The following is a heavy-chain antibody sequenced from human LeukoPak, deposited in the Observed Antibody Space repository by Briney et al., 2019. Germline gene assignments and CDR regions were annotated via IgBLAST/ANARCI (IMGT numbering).Heavy chain of an antibody. Sequence: SETLSLTCTVFGGSVSSGSYYWSCIRQPPGKGLEWIGYIYYSGSTNYNPSLKSRVTISVDTSKNQFSLKLSSVTAADTAVYYCARVVFSSILHWGQGTLVTVSS. CDR2: IYYSGST. J-gene: IGHJ4*02. D-gene: IGHD6-13*01. V-gene: IGHV4-61*01. CDR3: ARVVFSSILH. CDR1: GGSVSSGSYY.